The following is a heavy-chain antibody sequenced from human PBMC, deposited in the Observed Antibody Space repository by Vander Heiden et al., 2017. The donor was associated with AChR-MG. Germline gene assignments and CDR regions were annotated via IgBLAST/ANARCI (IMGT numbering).Heavy chain of an antibody. CDR2: INHSGST. D-gene: IGHD6-19*01. J-gene: IGHJ5*02. V-gene: IGHV4-34*01. CDR3: ARGGYSSGWHGLNNWFDP. CDR1: GGSFSGYY. Sequence: QVQLQQRGAGLLKPSETLSLTCAVYGGSFSGYYWRGIRQPPGKGLEWIGEINHSGSTNYNPSLKSRVTISVDTSKNQFSLKLSSVTAADTAVYYCARGGYSSGWHGLNNWFDPWGQGTLVTVSS.